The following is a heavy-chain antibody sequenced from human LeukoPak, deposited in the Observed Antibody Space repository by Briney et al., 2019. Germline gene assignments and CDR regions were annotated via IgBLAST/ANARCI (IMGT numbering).Heavy chain of an antibody. V-gene: IGHV4-34*01. Sequence: SETLSLTCAVHGGSFSGYYWTWIRRPPGKGLEWIGVLTYDETAHYNPSLKSRITISIDTSKNHFSLNLNSVTAADTAVYYCARGIWSSSSLGYWGQGTLVTVSS. CDR3: ARGIWSSSSLGY. D-gene: IGHD6-6*01. J-gene: IGHJ4*02. CDR2: LTYDETA. CDR1: GGSFSGYY.